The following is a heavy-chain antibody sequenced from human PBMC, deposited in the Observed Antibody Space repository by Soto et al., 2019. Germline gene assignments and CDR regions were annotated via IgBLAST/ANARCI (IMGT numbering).Heavy chain of an antibody. CDR3: ARVGSNYVGMDV. V-gene: IGHV4-39*01. Sequence: SETMSLTCTVSGGSISSSSYYWGWIRQPPGKGLEWIGSIYYSGSTYYNPSLKSRVTISVDTSKNQFSLKLSSVAAADTAVYYCARVGSNYVGMDVWGQGTTVTVSS. CDR2: IYYSGST. J-gene: IGHJ6*02. CDR1: GGSISSSSYY. D-gene: IGHD3-10*01.